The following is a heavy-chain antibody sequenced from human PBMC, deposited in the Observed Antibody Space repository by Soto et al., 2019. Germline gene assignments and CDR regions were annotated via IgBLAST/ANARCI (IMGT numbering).Heavy chain of an antibody. CDR2: IYSTT. V-gene: IGHV3-74*01. Sequence: EVQLVESGGGLVQPGGSLRLSCAASGFSFSDYWMHWVRQVPGKGLVWVSRIYSTTNYADSVKDRFTISRDNAKKTLYLQMNGLRDEDTAVYYCVRGDSGYGNFDYWGQGIMVTVSS. CDR3: VRGDSGYGNFDY. CDR1: GFSFSDYW. D-gene: IGHD5-12*01. J-gene: IGHJ4*02.